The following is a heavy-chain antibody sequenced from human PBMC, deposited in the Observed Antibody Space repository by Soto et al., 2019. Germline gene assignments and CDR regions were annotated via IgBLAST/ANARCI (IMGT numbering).Heavy chain of an antibody. Sequence: GGSLRLSCAASGFTFSSYAMSWVRQAPGKGLEWVSAISGSGGSTYYADSVKGRFTISRDNSKNTLYLQMNSLRAEDTAVYYCAACTVPQGRYYYMDVWGKGTTVTVSS. CDR3: AACTVPQGRYYYMDV. D-gene: IGHD4-4*01. CDR1: GFTFSSYA. CDR2: ISGSGGST. V-gene: IGHV3-23*01. J-gene: IGHJ6*03.